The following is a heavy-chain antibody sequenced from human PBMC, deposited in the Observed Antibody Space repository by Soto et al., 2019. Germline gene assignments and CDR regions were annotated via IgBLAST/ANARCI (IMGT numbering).Heavy chain of an antibody. D-gene: IGHD5-12*01. V-gene: IGHV3-43*01. Sequence: GGSLRLSCVASGFTFDDYTIHWVRQAPGKGLEWVSLISSNGASTYYADSLKGRFTISRDNSKNSLFLQMNNLRTEDTALYYCAKDASGYDMAFDYWGQGTLVTVSS. CDR3: AKDASGYDMAFDY. CDR1: GFTFDDYT. CDR2: ISSNGAST. J-gene: IGHJ4*02.